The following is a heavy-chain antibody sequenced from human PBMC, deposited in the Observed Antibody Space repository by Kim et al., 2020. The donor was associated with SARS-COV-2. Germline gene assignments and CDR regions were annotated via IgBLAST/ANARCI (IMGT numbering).Heavy chain of an antibody. Sequence: GGSLRLSCAASGFSFNSYWMNWVRQAPGKGLEWVANIKQDGADTNYVGSVKGRFSISRDNTNNSVFLQMNSLRAEDTAVYYWWRGGSDSWSGYLNLLDP. V-gene: IGHV3-7*01. J-gene: IGHJ5*02. CDR2: IKQDGADT. D-gene: IGHD3-3*01. CDR3: WRGGSDSWSGYLNLLDP. CDR1: GFSFNSYW.